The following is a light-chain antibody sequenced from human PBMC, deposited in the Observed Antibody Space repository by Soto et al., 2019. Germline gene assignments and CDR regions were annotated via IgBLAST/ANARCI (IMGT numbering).Light chain of an antibody. CDR2: GAS. CDR1: QSVSSSY. CDR3: QQYGSFPRT. J-gene: IGKJ1*01. Sequence: EIVLTQSPGTLSLSPGERATLSCRASQSVSSSYLAWYQQKPGQAPRLLIYGASSRATGIPDRFSGSGSGTDFTLTISRLEPEDFAGYYCQQYGSFPRTFGRGTKGEIK. V-gene: IGKV3-20*01.